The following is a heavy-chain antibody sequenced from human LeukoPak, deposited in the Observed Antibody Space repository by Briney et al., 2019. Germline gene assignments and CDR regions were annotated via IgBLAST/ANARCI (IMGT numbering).Heavy chain of an antibody. Sequence: GGSLRLSCTASGFTFGDYAMSWVRQAPGKGLEWVGFMRSKASGGTTEYAASVKGRFTISRDDSKCIAYLQMNSLKTEDTAVYYCTRSYDRSGYYPGYFHHWGQGTLVTVSS. J-gene: IGHJ1*01. V-gene: IGHV3-49*04. CDR1: GFTFGDYA. CDR3: TRSYDRSGYYPGYFHH. CDR2: MRSKASGGTT. D-gene: IGHD3-22*01.